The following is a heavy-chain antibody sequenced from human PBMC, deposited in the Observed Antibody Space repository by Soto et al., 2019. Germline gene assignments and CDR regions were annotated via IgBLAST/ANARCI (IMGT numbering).Heavy chain of an antibody. Sequence: EVQLLESGGGLVQPGGSLRLSCAASGFTFSSYAMSWVRQAPGKGLEWVSAISGSGGSTYYADSVKGRFTISRDNSKNTLYLQMNILRAEDTAVYYGAKMMQLLVLAVNWFDPWGQGTLVTVSS. CDR2: ISGSGGST. CDR1: GFTFSSYA. V-gene: IGHV3-23*01. J-gene: IGHJ5*02. CDR3: AKMMQLLVLAVNWFDP. D-gene: IGHD6-19*01.